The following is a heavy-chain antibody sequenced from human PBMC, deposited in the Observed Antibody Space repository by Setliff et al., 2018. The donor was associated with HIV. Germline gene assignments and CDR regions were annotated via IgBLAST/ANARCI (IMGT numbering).Heavy chain of an antibody. D-gene: IGHD1-1*01. V-gene: IGHV4-61*02. CDR2: VHANGDT. CDR3: ARRPPLTTGREYYFDF. J-gene: IGHJ4*02. Sequence: SETLSLTCTVSGDSISRGAYYWSWIRQPAEKGLEWIGRVHANGDTSYNPSLRSRVIISLDTAKNQFSLTLVSVTAADTALYYCARRPPLTTGREYYFDFWGQGTLVTVSS. CDR1: GDSISRGAYY.